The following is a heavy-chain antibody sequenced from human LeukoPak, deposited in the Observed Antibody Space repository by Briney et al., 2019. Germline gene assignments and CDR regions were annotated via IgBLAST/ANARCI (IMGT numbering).Heavy chain of an antibody. Sequence: GGSLRLSCAASGFTFSSYSMNWVRQAPGKGLEWVSSISSSSSYIYYADSVKGRFTISRDNAKNSLYLQMDSLRAEDTAVYYCARDGGIVVVVAAFDYWGQGTLVTVSS. CDR1: GFTFSSYS. V-gene: IGHV3-21*01. CDR3: ARDGGIVVVVAAFDY. J-gene: IGHJ4*02. CDR2: ISSSSSYI. D-gene: IGHD2-15*01.